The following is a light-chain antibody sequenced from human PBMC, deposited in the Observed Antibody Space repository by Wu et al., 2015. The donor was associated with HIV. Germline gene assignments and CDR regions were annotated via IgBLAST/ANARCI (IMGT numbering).Light chain of an antibody. J-gene: IGKJ1*01. CDR1: QTVSSNY. V-gene: IGKV3-20*01. CDR2: GTS. CDR3: QQYSWSPWT. Sequence: EIVLTQSPGTLSLSPGEGATLSCRASQTVSSNYLAWYQQKPGQAPRLLIYGTSSRATGIPVKFTGSGSGTDFTLTISRLEPEDFAVYFCQQYSWSPWTFGQGTKVE.